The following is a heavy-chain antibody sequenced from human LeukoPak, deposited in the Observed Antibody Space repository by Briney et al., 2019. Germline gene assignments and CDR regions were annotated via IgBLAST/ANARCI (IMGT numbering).Heavy chain of an antibody. CDR3: ARSLRSKVPAAMVIGY. J-gene: IGHJ4*02. Sequence: PSETLSLTCTVSGGSISSYYWSWIRQPPGKGLEWIGYIYYSGSTNYNPSLKSRVTISVDTSKSQFSLKLSSVTAADTAVYYCARSLRSKVPAAMVIGYWGQGTLVTVSS. V-gene: IGHV4-59*01. D-gene: IGHD2-2*01. CDR2: IYYSGST. CDR1: GGSISSYY.